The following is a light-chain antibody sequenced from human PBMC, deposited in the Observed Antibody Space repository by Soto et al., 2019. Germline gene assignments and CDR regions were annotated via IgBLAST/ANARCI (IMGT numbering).Light chain of an antibody. CDR2: SAS. Sequence: DIRMTQSPASLSASVGDRVTVTCRASQNIDKYLHWYQQKPGKAPNLLIFSASILQSGVPSRFIGSGSGTEFTLTISVLQPEDFATYYCQQTYSNSVTIGQGTKVDSK. CDR3: QQTYSNSVT. CDR1: QNIDKY. V-gene: IGKV1-39*01. J-gene: IGKJ1*01.